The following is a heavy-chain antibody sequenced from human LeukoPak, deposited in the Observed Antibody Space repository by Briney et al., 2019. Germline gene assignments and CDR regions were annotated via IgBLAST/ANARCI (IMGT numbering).Heavy chain of an antibody. CDR2: ISSSSSYI. J-gene: IGHJ3*02. D-gene: IGHD3-10*01. Sequence: PGGSLRLSCAASGFTFSSYSMNWVRQAPGKGLEWVSSISSSSSYIYYADSVKGRFTISRDNAKNSLYLQMNSLRAEDTAVYYCARGYGSGSYYTGAGDAFDIWGQGTMVTVSS. CDR1: GFTFSSYS. CDR3: ARGYGSGSYYTGAGDAFDI. V-gene: IGHV3-21*01.